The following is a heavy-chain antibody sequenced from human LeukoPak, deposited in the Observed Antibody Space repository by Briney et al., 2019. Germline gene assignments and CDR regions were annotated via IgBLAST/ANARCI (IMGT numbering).Heavy chain of an antibody. Sequence: PGGSLRLSCAASGFTFSSYAINWVRQAPGKGLEWVSAISGSGGRTEYADAVKGRFTISRDNSKNTLYLQMNNLRDEDTAVYYCARTLGYCSGGTCYNYFDPWGQGTLVTVSS. CDR2: ISGSGGRT. D-gene: IGHD2-15*01. CDR1: GFTFSSYA. CDR3: ARTLGYCSGGTCYNYFDP. V-gene: IGHV3-23*01. J-gene: IGHJ5*02.